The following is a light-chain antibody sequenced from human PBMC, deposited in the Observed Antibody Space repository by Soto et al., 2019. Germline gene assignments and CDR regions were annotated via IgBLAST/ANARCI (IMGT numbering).Light chain of an antibody. J-gene: IGKJ2*01. V-gene: IGKV4-1*01. CDR2: WAS. CDR1: QRVLYSSNNKNY. CDR3: QQYDSTPPT. Sequence: DIVMTQSPDSLAVSLGERATINCKSSQRVLYSSNNKNYLAWYQQRPGQPPKLLIYWASTRESGVPDRFSGSGSGTEFTLTITSLQAEDVAVYYCQQYDSTPPTFGQGTKLEIK.